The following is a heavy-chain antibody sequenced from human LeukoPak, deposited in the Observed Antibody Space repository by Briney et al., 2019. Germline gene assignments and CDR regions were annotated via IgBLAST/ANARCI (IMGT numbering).Heavy chain of an antibody. Sequence: SETLSLTCTVSGGSISVYYWSWIRQPPGKGLEWIGEINHSGSTNYNPSLKSRVTISVDTSKNQFSLKLSSVTAADTAVYYCARGLVGAAAAASLDIWGQGTMVTVSS. CDR2: INHSGST. CDR1: GGSISVYY. V-gene: IGHV4-34*01. CDR3: ARGLVGAAAAASLDI. D-gene: IGHD6-13*01. J-gene: IGHJ3*02.